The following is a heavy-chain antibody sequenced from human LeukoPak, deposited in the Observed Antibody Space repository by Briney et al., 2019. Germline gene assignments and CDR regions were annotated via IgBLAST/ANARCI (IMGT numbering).Heavy chain of an antibody. J-gene: IGHJ4*02. CDR2: IYYSGST. V-gene: IGHV4-39*07. CDR3: ARDRKYFDY. Sequence: SETLSLTCTVSGGSISSSSYYWGWIRQPPGKGLEWIGSIYYSGSTYYNPSLKSRVTISVDTSKNQFSLKLSSVTAADTAVYYCARDRKYFDYWGQGTLVTVSS. D-gene: IGHD1-14*01. CDR1: GGSISSSSYY.